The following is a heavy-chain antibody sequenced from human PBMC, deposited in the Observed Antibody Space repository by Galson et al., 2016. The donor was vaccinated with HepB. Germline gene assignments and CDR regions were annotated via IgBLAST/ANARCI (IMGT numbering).Heavy chain of an antibody. V-gene: IGHV4-61*01. CDR2: ISYSGTT. CDR1: GGSVSSDTYY. J-gene: IGHJ6*02. D-gene: IGHD6-13*01. CDR3: ARGVRVSALTVYKYYGMDV. Sequence: SETLSLTCSVSGGSVSSDTYYWSWVRQPPGKGLEWIGYISYSGTTNYNPSVKRRVTISVDMSKNQFSLNLSSVTAADTAVYYCARGVRVSALTVYKYYGMDVWGQGTTVTVSS.